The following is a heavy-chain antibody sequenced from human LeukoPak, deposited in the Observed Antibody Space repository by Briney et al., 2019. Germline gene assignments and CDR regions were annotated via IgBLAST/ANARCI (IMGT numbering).Heavy chain of an antibody. D-gene: IGHD1-26*01. CDR1: GFTFSSYA. CDR2: MSGTSGST. CDR3: AKRVGTRSSPFDF. V-gene: IGHV3-23*01. Sequence: GGSLRLSCAASGFTFSSYAMSWVRQAPGKGLEWVSTMSGTSGSTYYADSVKGRFSISRDNPKNTLDLEMNSLRVDDTAVYYCAKRVGTRSSPFDFWGQGTLVTVSS. J-gene: IGHJ4*02.